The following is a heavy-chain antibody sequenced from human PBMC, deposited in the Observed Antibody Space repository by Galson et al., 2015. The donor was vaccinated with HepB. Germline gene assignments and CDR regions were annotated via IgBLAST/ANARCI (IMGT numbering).Heavy chain of an antibody. CDR1: GDSVSSSSG. Sequence: CAISGDSVSSSSGWNWIRQSPARGFEWLARTYYTSKWNDDFAESEKSRITINPDTSKNQFSLQLNSVTPEDTAIYYCTRGWLRAGFDYWGQGTPVTVSS. D-gene: IGHD5-12*01. CDR3: TRGWLRAGFDY. J-gene: IGHJ4*02. CDR2: TYYTSKWND. V-gene: IGHV6-1*01.